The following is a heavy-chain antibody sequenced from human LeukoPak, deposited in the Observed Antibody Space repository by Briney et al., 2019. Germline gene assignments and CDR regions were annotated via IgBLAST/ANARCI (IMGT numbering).Heavy chain of an antibody. CDR1: GCTFSSYN. D-gene: IGHD7-27*01. CDR3: ARSTTLTGDEYYFDY. Sequence: GGSLRLSCAASGCTFSSYNMNWVRQAPGKGLEWVSSISSSSSYIYYADSVKGRFTISRDNAKNSLYLQMNSLRAEDTAVYYCARSTTLTGDEYYFDYWGQGTLVTVSS. CDR2: ISSSSSYI. V-gene: IGHV3-21*01. J-gene: IGHJ4*02.